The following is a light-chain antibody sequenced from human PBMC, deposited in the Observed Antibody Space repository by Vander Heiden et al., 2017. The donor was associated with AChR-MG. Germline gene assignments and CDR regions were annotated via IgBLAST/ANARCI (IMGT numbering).Light chain of an antibody. V-gene: IGKV1-6*01. J-gene: IGKJ1*01. CDR3: REYKNFPWT. Sequence: AVQMTQSPSSLSASVGDRVTITCRAGQDIRNNLGWYQQKPGKAPKLLLYAASILQSGVPSRFSGSGFGTDFTLTISSLQPEDFATYYCREYKNFPWTFGQGTKVEIK. CDR2: AAS. CDR1: QDIRNN.